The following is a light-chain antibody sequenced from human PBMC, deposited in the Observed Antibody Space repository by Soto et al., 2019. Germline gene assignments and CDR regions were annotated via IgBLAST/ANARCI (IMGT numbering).Light chain of an antibody. CDR1: SSNIGAGYD. CDR3: QSFDSSLSGSV. V-gene: IGLV1-40*01. Sequence: QAVVTQPPSVSGAPGQRVTISCTGSSSNIGAGYDVQWYQQLPGAAPKLLIYTDTNRPSGAPDRFSGSKSGTSASLAITGLQAEDEADYYCQSFDSSLSGSVFGGGTKVTVL. J-gene: IGLJ2*01. CDR2: TDT.